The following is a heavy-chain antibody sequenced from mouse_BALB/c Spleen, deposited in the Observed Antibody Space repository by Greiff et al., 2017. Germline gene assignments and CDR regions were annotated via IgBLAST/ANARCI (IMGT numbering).Heavy chain of an antibody. CDR3: ARGNWGDY. V-gene: IGHV1-87*01. CDR2: IYPGDGDT. D-gene: IGHD4-1*01. J-gene: IGHJ2*01. CDR1: GYTFTSYW. Sequence: VQLQQSGAELARPGASVKLSCKASGYTFTSYWMQWVKQRPGQGLEWIGAIYPGDGDTRYTQKFKGKATLTADKSSSTAYMQLSRLTSEDSAVYYCARGNWGDYWGQGTTLTVSS.